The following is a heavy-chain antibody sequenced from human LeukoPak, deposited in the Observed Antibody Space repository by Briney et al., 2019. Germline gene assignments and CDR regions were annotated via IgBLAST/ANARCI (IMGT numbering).Heavy chain of an antibody. CDR1: GGSISSYY. V-gene: IGHV4-59*01. Sequence: SETLSLTCTVSGGSISSYYWSWIRQPPGKGLEWIGYIYYSGSTNYNPSLKSRVTISVDTSKNQFSLELSSVTAADTAVYYCARAVSSSGWSNFDYWGQGTLVTVSS. D-gene: IGHD6-19*01. J-gene: IGHJ4*02. CDR2: IYYSGST. CDR3: ARAVSSSGWSNFDY.